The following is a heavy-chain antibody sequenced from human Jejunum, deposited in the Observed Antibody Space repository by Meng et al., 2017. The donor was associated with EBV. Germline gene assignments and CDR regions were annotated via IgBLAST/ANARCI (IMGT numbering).Heavy chain of an antibody. V-gene: IGHV3-23*01. CDR2: ISGSAGST. Sequence: EVQLLEFGGGLVQPGGSLRLSCAASGFTFSSSAMSWVRQAPGKGLEWVSVISGSAGSTYYADSVKGRFTISRDTSNNTLYLQMNSLRAEDTAIYYCAKLLKYWGQGTLVTVSS. CDR3: AKLLKY. CDR1: GFTFSSSA. J-gene: IGHJ4*02.